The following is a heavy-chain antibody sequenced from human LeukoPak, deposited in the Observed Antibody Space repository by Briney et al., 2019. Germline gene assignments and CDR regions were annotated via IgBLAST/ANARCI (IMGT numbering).Heavy chain of an antibody. Sequence: SQTLSLTCTVSGGSISSGSYYWSWIRQPAGRGLEWIGRIYTSGSTNYNPSLKSRVTISVDTSKNRFSLKLSSVTAADTAVYYCARARGDRGYAFDIWGQGTMVTVSS. D-gene: IGHD5-12*01. V-gene: IGHV4-61*02. J-gene: IGHJ3*02. CDR3: ARARGDRGYAFDI. CDR2: IYTSGST. CDR1: GGSISSGSYY.